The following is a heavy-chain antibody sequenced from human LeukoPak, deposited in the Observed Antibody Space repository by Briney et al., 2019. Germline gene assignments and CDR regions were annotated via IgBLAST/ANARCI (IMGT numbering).Heavy chain of an antibody. D-gene: IGHD3-22*01. CDR1: GLTFSSYG. CDR3: TKAKGQSWLFSHY. Sequence: GGSLRLSCAASGLTFSSYGMHWVRQAPGKGLEWVAFIQYDGSNKYYADSVKGRFTVSRDNSKSTVYLQMNDLRGEDTAVYYCTKAKGQSWLFSHYWGRGTLVTVSS. V-gene: IGHV3-30*02. CDR2: IQYDGSNK. J-gene: IGHJ4*02.